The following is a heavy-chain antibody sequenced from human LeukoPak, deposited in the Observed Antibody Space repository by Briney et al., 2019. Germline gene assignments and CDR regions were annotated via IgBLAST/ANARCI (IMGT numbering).Heavy chain of an antibody. CDR2: INPNSGGT. CDR1: GYTLTSYA. CDR3: ARGADYDAFDI. D-gene: IGHD4-11*01. V-gene: IGHV1-2*02. Sequence: ASVKVSCKASGYTLTSYAMNWVRQAPGQGREWMGWINPNSGGTNYAQKFQGRVTMTRDTSISTAYMELSRLRSDDTAVYYCARGADYDAFDIWGQGTMVTVSS. J-gene: IGHJ3*02.